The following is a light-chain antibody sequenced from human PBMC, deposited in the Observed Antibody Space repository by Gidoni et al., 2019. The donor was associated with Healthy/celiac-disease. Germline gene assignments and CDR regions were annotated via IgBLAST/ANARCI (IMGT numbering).Light chain of an antibody. V-gene: IGKV1-39*01. CDR3: QQIYSTPIT. J-gene: IGKJ5*01. CDR2: AAA. Sequence: DIQMTQSQSSLSASVGDRVTITCRASQSISSYLNWYQQKPEKAPKLLIYAAASLQSGVPSRFSGSGSGTDFTLTISSLQPEDFATDYCQQIYSTPITFGQGTRLEIK. CDR1: QSISSY.